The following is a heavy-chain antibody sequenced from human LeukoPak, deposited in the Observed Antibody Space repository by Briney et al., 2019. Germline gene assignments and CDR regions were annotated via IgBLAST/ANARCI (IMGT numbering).Heavy chain of an antibody. Sequence: ASVKVSCKASGGTFSSYAISWVRQAPGQGLEWMGGIIPIFGTANYAQKFQGRVTITADESTSTAYMELSSLRSEDTAVYYCARDRAPTMIVVDYYYYGMDVWGQGTMVTVSS. CDR2: IIPIFGTA. D-gene: IGHD3-22*01. CDR1: GGTFSSYA. CDR3: ARDRAPTMIVVDYYYYGMDV. J-gene: IGHJ6*02. V-gene: IGHV1-69*13.